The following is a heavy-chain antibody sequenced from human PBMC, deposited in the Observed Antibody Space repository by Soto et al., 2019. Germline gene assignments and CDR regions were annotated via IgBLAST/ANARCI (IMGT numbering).Heavy chain of an antibody. CDR3: ARDDDYGDYRFDY. Sequence: QVQLVESGGGLVKPGGSLRLSCAASGFTFSDYYMSWIRQAPGKGLEWVSYISSSGGTIHYAESVKGRFTISRDNAKNSLYLQLNSLRAEDTAVYYCARDDDYGDYRFDYWGQGILVTVSS. D-gene: IGHD4-17*01. CDR2: ISSSGGTI. V-gene: IGHV3-11*01. J-gene: IGHJ4*02. CDR1: GFTFSDYY.